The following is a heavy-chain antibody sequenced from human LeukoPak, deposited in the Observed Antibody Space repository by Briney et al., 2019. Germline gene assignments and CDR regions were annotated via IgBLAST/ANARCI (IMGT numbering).Heavy chain of an antibody. D-gene: IGHD6-13*01. V-gene: IGHV1-18*01. CDR3: ARDRSIAAAGKAGWFDP. Sequence: ASVKVSCKASGYTFTSYGISWVRQAPGQGLEWMGWISAYNGNTNYAQKLQGRVTMTTDTSTSTAYMELRSLRSDDTAVYYCARDRSIAAAGKAGWFDPWGQGTLVTVSS. CDR2: ISAYNGNT. J-gene: IGHJ5*02. CDR1: GYTFTSYG.